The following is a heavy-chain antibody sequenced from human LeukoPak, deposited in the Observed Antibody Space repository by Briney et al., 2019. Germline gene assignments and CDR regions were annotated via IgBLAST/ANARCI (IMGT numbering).Heavy chain of an antibody. Sequence: GASVKVSCKASGGAFSSYAISWVRQAPGQGLEWMGRIIPILGIANYAQKFQGRVTITADKSTSTAYMELSSLRSEDTAVYYCAGSSHQRNWFDPWGQGTLVTVSS. D-gene: IGHD3-10*01. CDR1: GGAFSSYA. CDR2: IIPILGIA. V-gene: IGHV1-69*04. CDR3: AGSSHQRNWFDP. J-gene: IGHJ5*02.